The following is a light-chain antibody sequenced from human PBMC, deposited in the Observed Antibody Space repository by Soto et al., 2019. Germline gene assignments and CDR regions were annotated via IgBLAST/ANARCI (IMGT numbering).Light chain of an antibody. CDR3: QQYSRSPLT. CDR2: GAS. V-gene: IGKV3-15*01. J-gene: IGKJ4*01. CDR1: QSVSSN. Sequence: EIVMTQSPATLSVSPGERATLSCRASQSVSSNLAWYQQKPGQAPSLLIYGASTRATGIPARFSGSGSGTEFTLTISSLQSEDFAVYYCQQYSRSPLTFGGGTKVEI.